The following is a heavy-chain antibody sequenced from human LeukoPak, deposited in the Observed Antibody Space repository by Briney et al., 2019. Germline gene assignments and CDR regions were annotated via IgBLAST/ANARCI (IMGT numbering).Heavy chain of an antibody. J-gene: IGHJ5*02. Sequence: GGSLRLSCAISGFTSTTAWMTWVRQAPGKGLEWVADIRQDGSEKYYVDSVKGRFTISRDNARNSVSLQMNSLRAEDTAVYYCARIYLKMASASWGQGTLVTVSS. CDR3: ARIYLKMASAS. CDR1: GFTSTTAW. D-gene: IGHD2-8*01. V-gene: IGHV3-7*01. CDR2: IRQDGSEK.